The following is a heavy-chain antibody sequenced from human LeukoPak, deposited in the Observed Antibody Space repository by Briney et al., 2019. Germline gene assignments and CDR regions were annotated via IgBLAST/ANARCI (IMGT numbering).Heavy chain of an antibody. Sequence: GGSLRLSWAASGXTSSNYGIHWVRQVPGKGLESVAVIWSDGSKKYYADSVKGRFTISRDDSKNTLSLQMNSLRDEDTAIYYCARDRSLSAMEYWGQGTLVTVSS. V-gene: IGHV3-33*01. CDR3: ARDRSLSAMEY. CDR1: GXTSSNYG. J-gene: IGHJ4*02. CDR2: IWSDGSKK. D-gene: IGHD5-18*01.